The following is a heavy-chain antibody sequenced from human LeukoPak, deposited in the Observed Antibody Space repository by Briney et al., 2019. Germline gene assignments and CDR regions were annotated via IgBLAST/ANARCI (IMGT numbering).Heavy chain of an antibody. D-gene: IGHD3-22*01. CDR2: IIYSGGAT. V-gene: IGHV3-23*01. CDR1: GFTFSRSA. J-gene: IGHJ4*02. Sequence: PGGSLRLSCAASGFTFSRSAMTWVRQGPGTGPKFDASIIYSGGATYYADSVKGRFTISRDNSKNTLYLQMNSLRAEDTALYYCAKDGLYYDGSEHVYYFDSWGQGTLVTVSS. CDR3: AKDGLYYDGSEHVYYFDS.